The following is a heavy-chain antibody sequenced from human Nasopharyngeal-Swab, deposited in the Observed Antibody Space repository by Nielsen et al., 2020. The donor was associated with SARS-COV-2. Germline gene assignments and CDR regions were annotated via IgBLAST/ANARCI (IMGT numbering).Heavy chain of an antibody. CDR3: ASGDYDILTGQIYYYYGMDV. V-gene: IGHV7-4-1*02. J-gene: IGHJ6*02. CDR1: GGTFSSYA. D-gene: IGHD3-9*01. Sequence: ASVKVSCKASGGTFSSYAISWVRQAPGQGLEWMGWINTNTGNPTYAQGFTGRFVFSLDTSVSTAYLQISSLKAEDTAVYYCASGDYDILTGQIYYYYGMDVWGQGTTVTVSS. CDR2: INTNTGNP.